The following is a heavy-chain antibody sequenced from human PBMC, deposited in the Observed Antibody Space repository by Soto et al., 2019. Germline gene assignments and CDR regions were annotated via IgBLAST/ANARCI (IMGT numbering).Heavy chain of an antibody. J-gene: IGHJ4*02. CDR1: GYTFTSYG. CDR3: ARDTYYDILTGPPRVYYFDY. D-gene: IGHD3-9*01. CDR2: ISAYNGNT. Sequence: QVQLVQSGAEVKKPGASVKVSCKASGYTFTSYGISWVRQAPGQGLEWMGWISAYNGNTNYAQKLQGRVTMTTDTSTSTAYMELRSLRSDDTAVYYCARDTYYDILTGPPRVYYFDYWGQGTLVTVSS. V-gene: IGHV1-18*01.